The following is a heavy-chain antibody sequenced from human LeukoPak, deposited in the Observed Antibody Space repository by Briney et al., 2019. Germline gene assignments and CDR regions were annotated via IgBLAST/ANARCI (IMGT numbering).Heavy chain of an antibody. Sequence: SVKVSCKASGGTFSSYAISWVRQAPGQGLEWMGRIIPIFGTANYAQKFQGRVTITTDESTSTAYMELSSLRSEDTAVYYCARDRPHTVSPFLGAFDIWGQGTMVTVSS. D-gene: IGHD4-17*01. CDR2: IIPIFGTA. V-gene: IGHV1-69*05. CDR1: GGTFSSYA. CDR3: ARDRPHTVSPFLGAFDI. J-gene: IGHJ3*02.